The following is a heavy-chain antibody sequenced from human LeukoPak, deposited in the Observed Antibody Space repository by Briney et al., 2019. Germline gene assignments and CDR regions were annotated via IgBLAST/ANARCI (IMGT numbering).Heavy chain of an antibody. V-gene: IGHV3-23*01. D-gene: IGHD3-22*01. J-gene: IGHJ4*02. CDR2: ICASGRCT. CDR3: ARENVDSSGHHNGGFDY. CDR1: GFSFINNA. Sequence: GGSLRLSCAASGFSFINNAMGWVRQAPGKGLEWVSGICASGRCTFYAAPVRGRFTVSRDNSKNSLYLQMNSLRAEDTAVYYCARENVDSSGHHNGGFDYWGQGTLVAVSS.